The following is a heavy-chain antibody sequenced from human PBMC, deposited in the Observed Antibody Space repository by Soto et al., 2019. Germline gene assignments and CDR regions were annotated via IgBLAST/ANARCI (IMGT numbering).Heavy chain of an antibody. J-gene: IGHJ4*02. CDR3: ARETPSFDS. D-gene: IGHD2-15*01. V-gene: IGHV3-48*02. CDR1: GFTFSDYP. CDR2: IRTISSAI. Sequence: WGSLILSCAASGFTFSDYPMNWVRQAPGKGLEWVSSIRTISSAIYFADSVRGRFTISRDNARNSLYLQMTSLRDEDTDVYYCARETPSFDSWGQGTLVTVSS.